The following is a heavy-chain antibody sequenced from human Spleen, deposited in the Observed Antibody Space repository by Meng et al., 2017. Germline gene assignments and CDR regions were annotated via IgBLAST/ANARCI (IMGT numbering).Heavy chain of an antibody. CDR2: IKQDGSEK. V-gene: IGHV3-7*01. Sequence: GESLKISCAISGFTFSSYAMSWVRQAPGKGLEWVANIKQDGSEKYYVDSVKGRFTISRDNAKNSLYLQMNSLRAEDTAVYYCARVVISDAFDIWGQGTMVTVSS. CDR3: ARVVISDAFDI. CDR1: GFTFSSYA. J-gene: IGHJ3*02. D-gene: IGHD3-10*01.